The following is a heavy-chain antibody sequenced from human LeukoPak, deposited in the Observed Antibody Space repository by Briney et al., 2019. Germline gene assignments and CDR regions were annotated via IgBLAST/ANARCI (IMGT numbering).Heavy chain of an antibody. Sequence: ASVKVSCKASGYTFTGYYMHWVRLAPGQGLEWMGWINPNSGGTNYAQKFQGRVTMTRDTSISTAYMELSRLRSDDTAVYYCVREGIRDTAMVFDYWGQGTLVTVSS. D-gene: IGHD5-18*01. J-gene: IGHJ4*02. CDR2: INPNSGGT. CDR3: VREGIRDTAMVFDY. CDR1: GYTFTGYY. V-gene: IGHV1-2*02.